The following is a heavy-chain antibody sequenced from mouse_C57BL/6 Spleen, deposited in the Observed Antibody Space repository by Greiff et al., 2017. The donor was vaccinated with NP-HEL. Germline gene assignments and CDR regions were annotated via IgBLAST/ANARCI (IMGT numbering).Heavy chain of an antibody. CDR1: GFNIKDDY. V-gene: IGHV14-4*01. D-gene: IGHD5-5*01. CDR2: IDPENGDT. Sequence: EVQLQQSGAELVRPGASVKLSCTASGFNIKDDYMHWVKQRPEQGLEWIGWIDPENGDTEYAPKFQGKATITADTSSNTAYLQLSSLTSEDTAVYYCTTDYRAYWGQGTLVTVSA. CDR3: TTDYRAY. J-gene: IGHJ3*01.